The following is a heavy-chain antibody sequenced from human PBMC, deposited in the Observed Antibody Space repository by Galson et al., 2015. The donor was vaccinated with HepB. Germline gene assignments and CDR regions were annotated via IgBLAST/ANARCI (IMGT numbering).Heavy chain of an antibody. V-gene: IGHV3-23*01. CDR1: GFTFSSYA. D-gene: IGHD3-3*01. J-gene: IGHJ4*02. Sequence: SLRLSCAASGFTFSSYAMSWVRQAPGKGLEWVSAISGSGGSTYYADSVKGRFTISRDNSKNTLYLQMNSLRAEDTAVYYCAKDYDFWSGYYPYYFDYWGQGTLVTVSS. CDR3: AKDYDFWSGYYPYYFDY. CDR2: ISGSGGST.